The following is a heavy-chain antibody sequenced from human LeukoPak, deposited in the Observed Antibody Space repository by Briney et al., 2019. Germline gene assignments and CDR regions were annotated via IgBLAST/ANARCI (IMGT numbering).Heavy chain of an antibody. V-gene: IGHV1-2*02. D-gene: IGHD2-15*01. J-gene: IGHJ4*02. CDR3: ARPIGYCSGGSCYGVEYFDY. CDR2: INPNSGGT. Sequence: ASVKVSCKASGYTFTGYYMHWVRQAPGQGLEWMGWINPNSGGTNYAQKFQGRVTMTRDTSISTAYMELSRLRSDDTAVYYCARPIGYCSGGSCYGVEYFDYWGQGTLVTVSS. CDR1: GYTFTGYY.